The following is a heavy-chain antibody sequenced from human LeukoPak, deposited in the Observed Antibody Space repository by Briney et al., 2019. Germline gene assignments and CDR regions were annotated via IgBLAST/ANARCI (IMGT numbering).Heavy chain of an antibody. CDR1: GFTLHDYG. CDR3: VRIRSGYPRTWNGYAFEI. Sequence: GGSLRLSCAASGFTLHDYGMSWVRQAPGKGLEWLSTSDWNGANIGYGDSVKGRFTISRDNARNLLFLQLNSLRAEDTALYHCVRIRSGYPRTWNGYAFEIWGQGTVVTVSS. D-gene: IGHD3-3*01. CDR2: SDWNGANI. J-gene: IGHJ3*02. V-gene: IGHV3-20*01.